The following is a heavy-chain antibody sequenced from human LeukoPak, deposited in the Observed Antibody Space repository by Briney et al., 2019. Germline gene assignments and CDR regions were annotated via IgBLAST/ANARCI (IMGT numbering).Heavy chain of an antibody. CDR2: IKQDGSEK. Sequence: GRSLRLSCAASGFTFSSRGMHWVRQAPGKGLEWVANIKQDGSEKYYVDSVKGRFTISRDNAKNSLYLQMNSLRAEDTAVYYCAREVARRYESHPSDYWGQGTLVTVSS. V-gene: IGHV3-7*01. D-gene: IGHD3-3*01. CDR3: AREVARRYESHPSDY. J-gene: IGHJ4*02. CDR1: GFTFSSRG.